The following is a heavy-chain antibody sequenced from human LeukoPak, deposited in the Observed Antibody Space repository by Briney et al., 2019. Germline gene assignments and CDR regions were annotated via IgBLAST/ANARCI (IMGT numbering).Heavy chain of an antibody. CDR3: ARTPGYCSGTSCYIGN. Sequence: SETLSLTCAVYGGSFSGYYWSWIRQPPGKGLEWIGEINHSGSTYYNPSLKSRVTISVDTSKNQFSLRLSSVTAADTAVYYCARTPGYCSGTSCYIGNWGQGTLVTVSS. J-gene: IGHJ4*02. D-gene: IGHD2-2*02. CDR1: GGSFSGYY. V-gene: IGHV4-34*01. CDR2: INHSGST.